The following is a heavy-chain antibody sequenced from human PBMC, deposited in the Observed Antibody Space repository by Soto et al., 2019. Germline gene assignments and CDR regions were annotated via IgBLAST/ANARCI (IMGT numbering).Heavy chain of an antibody. D-gene: IGHD3-9*01. CDR3: ARDILTGYLGRYYMDV. J-gene: IGHJ6*03. CDR1: GYTFTNYG. V-gene: IGHV1-18*01. Sequence: ASVKVSCKASGYTFTNYGITGVRQAPGQGLEWMGRISAYNGDTHYTERLQGRVTITTDKSTSTAYMELSSLRSEDTAVYYCARDILTGYLGRYYMDVWGKGTTVTVSS. CDR2: ISAYNGDT.